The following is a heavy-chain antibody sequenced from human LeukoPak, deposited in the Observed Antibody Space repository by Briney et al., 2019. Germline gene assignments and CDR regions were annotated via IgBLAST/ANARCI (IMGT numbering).Heavy chain of an antibody. J-gene: IGHJ6*03. D-gene: IGHD1-14*01. CDR3: GRDSSPEDFGFFYYTDV. CDR1: GGSISSGAYY. CDR2: VYTTGTT. Sequence: SETLSLTCSISGGSISSGAYYWSWVRQPAGKGLEWIGRVYTTGTTTYNPSLKSRLTISVDTSKNQFSLKLSSVTAADTAVYFCGRDSSPEDFGFFYYTDVWGKGATVTISS. V-gene: IGHV4-61*02.